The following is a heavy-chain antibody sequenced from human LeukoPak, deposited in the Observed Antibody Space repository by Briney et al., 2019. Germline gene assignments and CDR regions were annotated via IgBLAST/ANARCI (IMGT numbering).Heavy chain of an antibody. J-gene: IGHJ4*02. CDR3: ARDFYGDDGHHPFDY. CDR2: IYASGST. V-gene: IGHV4-4*07. D-gene: IGHD2/OR15-2a*01. CDR1: GGSISSYY. Sequence: PSETLSLTCTVSGGSISSYYWNWLRQPAGKGLEWIGRIYASGSTNYNPSLKSRVTISMDKSKNHFSLTLKSVTAADTAFYYCARDFYGDDGHHPFDYWGQGIQVTVSS.